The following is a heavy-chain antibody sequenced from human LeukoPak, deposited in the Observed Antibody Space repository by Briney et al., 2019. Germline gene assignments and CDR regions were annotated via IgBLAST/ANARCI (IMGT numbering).Heavy chain of an antibody. V-gene: IGHV3-11*04. Sequence: PGGSLRLSCAASGFTFSDYYMSWVRQAPGKGLEWVSGISGSGDRRNYADSVKGRFTISRDNAKNSLYLQMNSLRAEDTAVYYCARDSGGRGWFDPWGQGTLVTVSS. J-gene: IGHJ5*02. CDR3: ARDSGGRGWFDP. CDR1: GFTFSDYY. D-gene: IGHD2-15*01. CDR2: ISGSGDRR.